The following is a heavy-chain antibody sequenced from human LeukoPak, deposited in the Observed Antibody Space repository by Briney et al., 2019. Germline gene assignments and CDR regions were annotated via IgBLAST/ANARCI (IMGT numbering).Heavy chain of an antibody. D-gene: IGHD3-10*01. CDR2: VDPEDGET. J-gene: IGHJ5*02. V-gene: IGHV1-69-2*01. Sequence: ASVKVSCKVSGYTFTDYYVHWVQQAPGKGLEWMGLVDPEDGETIYAEKFQGRVTITADTSTDTAYMELSSLRSEDTAVYYCATVPPYYYGSGSYHWFDPWGQGTLVTVSS. CDR3: ATVPPYYYGSGSYHWFDP. CDR1: GYTFTDYY.